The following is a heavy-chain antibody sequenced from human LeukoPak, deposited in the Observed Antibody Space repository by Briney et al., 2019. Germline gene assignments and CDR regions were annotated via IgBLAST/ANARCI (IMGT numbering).Heavy chain of an antibody. V-gene: IGHV3-53*01. D-gene: IGHD5-12*01. CDR3: ARDSGYDLRPTLDY. CDR1: GSTVSSNY. J-gene: IGHJ4*02. Sequence: PGVSLRLSCAASGSTVSSNYMSWVRQARGKGLEWVSVTYSGGRTYYADSVKGRFTISRDNSKNTLYLQMNSLRAEDTAVYYCARDSGYDLRPTLDYWGQGTLVTVSS. CDR2: TYSGGRT.